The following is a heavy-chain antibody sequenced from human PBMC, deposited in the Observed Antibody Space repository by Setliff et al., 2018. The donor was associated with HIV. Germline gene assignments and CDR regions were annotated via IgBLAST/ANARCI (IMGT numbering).Heavy chain of an antibody. CDR3: ARVKRQGSESLMGPWNAFEI. D-gene: IGHD2-8*01. J-gene: IGHJ3*02. Sequence: SETLSLTCTVSGGSISSHYWSWIRQPPGKGLEWIGYIDYSGNTDSRPSLKSRVTISVDTSKNQFSLNLRSVTAADTALYYCARVKRQGSESLMGPWNAFEIWGQGTVVTVSS. CDR2: IDYSGNT. CDR1: GGSISSHY. V-gene: IGHV4-59*11.